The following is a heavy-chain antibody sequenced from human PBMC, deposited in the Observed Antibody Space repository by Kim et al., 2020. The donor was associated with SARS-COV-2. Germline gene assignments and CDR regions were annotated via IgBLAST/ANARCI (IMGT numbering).Heavy chain of an antibody. CDR2: ISYDGSNK. Sequence: GGSLRLSCAASGFTFSSYGMHWVRQAPGKGLEWVAVISYDGSNKYYADSVKGRFTISRDNSKNTLYLQMNSLRAEDTAVYYCATDYGDVRWEGTAFDYWG. V-gene: IGHV3-30*03. CDR1: GFTFSSYG. CDR3: ATDYGDVRWEGTAFDY. J-gene: IGHJ4*01. D-gene: IGHD4-17*01.